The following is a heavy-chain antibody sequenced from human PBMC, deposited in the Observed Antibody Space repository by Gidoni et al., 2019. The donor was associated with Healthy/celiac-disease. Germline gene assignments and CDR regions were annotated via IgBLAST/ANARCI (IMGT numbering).Heavy chain of an antibody. V-gene: IGHV3-30*01. CDR1: GFTFLSYA. CDR2: ISYDGSNK. J-gene: IGHJ6*02. CDR3: ARDRGAARPTYYYYGMDV. D-gene: IGHD6-6*01. Sequence: QVQLVESGGGVVQPGRSLRLSSAASGFTFLSYAMHWVRQAPVKGLEWVAVISYDGSNKYYADSVKGRFTISRDNAKNTLYLQMNSLRAEDTAVYYCARDRGAARPTYYYYGMDVWGQGTTVTVSS.